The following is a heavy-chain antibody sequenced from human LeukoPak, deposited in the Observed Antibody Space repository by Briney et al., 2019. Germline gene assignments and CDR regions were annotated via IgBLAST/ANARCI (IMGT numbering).Heavy chain of an antibody. J-gene: IGHJ4*02. D-gene: IGHD5-18*01. V-gene: IGHV3-21*01. CDR3: ASVGQWIQLWEPFDY. CDR2: ISSSSSYI. Sequence: GGSLRLSCAASGFTFSSYSMNWVRQAPGKGLEWVSSISSSSSYIYYADSVKGRFTISRDNAKNSLYLQMNSLRAEDTAVYYCASVGQWIQLWEPFDYWGQGTLVTVSS. CDR1: GFTFSSYS.